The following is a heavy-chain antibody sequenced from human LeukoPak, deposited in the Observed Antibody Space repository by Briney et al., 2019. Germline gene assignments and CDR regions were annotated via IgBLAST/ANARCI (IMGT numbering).Heavy chain of an antibody. CDR2: FSSRGGST. Sequence: PGGSLRLSCAASGFTFSSYAMSWVRQAPGKGLEWVSTFSSRGGSTYYADSVKGRFTVSRDNSKNTLYLQMNSLRAEDTAVYYCAKRDTSGFYYFDYWGQGTLVTVSS. J-gene: IGHJ4*02. D-gene: IGHD6-19*01. CDR1: GFTFSSYA. CDR3: AKRDTSGFYYFDY. V-gene: IGHV3-23*01.